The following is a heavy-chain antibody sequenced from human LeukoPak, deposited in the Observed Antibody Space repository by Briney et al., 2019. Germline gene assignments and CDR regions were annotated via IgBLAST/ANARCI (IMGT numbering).Heavy chain of an antibody. V-gene: IGHV3-33*08. CDR1: GFTVSNKY. D-gene: IGHD6-13*01. CDR2: IWYDGSNK. CDR3: AREQLEDVGFDY. Sequence: GGSLRLSCVASGFTVSNKYMSWVRQAPGKGLEWVAVIWYDGSNKYYADSVKGRFTISRDNSKNTLYLQMNSLRAEDTAVYYCAREQLEDVGFDYWGQGTLVTVSS. J-gene: IGHJ4*02.